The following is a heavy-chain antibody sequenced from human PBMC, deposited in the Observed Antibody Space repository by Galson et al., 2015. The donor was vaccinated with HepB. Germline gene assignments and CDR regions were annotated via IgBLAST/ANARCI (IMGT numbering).Heavy chain of an antibody. CDR2: ISSSSSYI. D-gene: IGHD2-2*01. Sequence: SLRLSCAASGFTSSSYSMNWVRQAPGKGLEWVSSISSSSSYIYYADSVKGRFTISRDNAKNSLYLQMNSLRAEDTAVYYCASGYCSSTSCYLYYFDYWGQGTLVTVSS. V-gene: IGHV3-21*01. CDR1: GFTSSSYS. J-gene: IGHJ4*02. CDR3: ASGYCSSTSCYLYYFDY.